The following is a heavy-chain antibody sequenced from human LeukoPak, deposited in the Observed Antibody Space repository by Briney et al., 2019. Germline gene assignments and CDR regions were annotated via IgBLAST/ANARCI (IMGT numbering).Heavy chain of an antibody. D-gene: IGHD5-24*01. CDR3: ARGRDGNIYDAFDI. Sequence: GSLRLSCAASGFTFSYYYMSWIRQAPGKGVEWVSYIISSGSITYYADSVKGRFTISRDNAKNSLYLQMNSLRAEDTAVYYCARGRDGNIYDAFDIWGQGTMVTVSS. V-gene: IGHV3-11*01. J-gene: IGHJ3*02. CDR2: IISSGSIT. CDR1: GFTFSYYY.